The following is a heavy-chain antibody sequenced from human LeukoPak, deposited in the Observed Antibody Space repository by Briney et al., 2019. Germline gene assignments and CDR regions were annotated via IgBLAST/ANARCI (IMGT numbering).Heavy chain of an antibody. Sequence: GGSLRLSCAASGFTFSSNWMHWVRHAPGKGLVWVSRINEDGSTTNYADSVKGRFTISRDNSKNTLYLQMNSLRAEDTAVYYCARDPGLRWTYFDYWGQGTLVTVSS. V-gene: IGHV3-74*01. D-gene: IGHD4-23*01. J-gene: IGHJ4*02. CDR2: INEDGSTT. CDR3: ARDPGLRWTYFDY. CDR1: GFTFSSNW.